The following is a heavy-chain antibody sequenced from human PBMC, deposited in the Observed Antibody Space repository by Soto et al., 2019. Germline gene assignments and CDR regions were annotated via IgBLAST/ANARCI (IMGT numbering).Heavy chain of an antibody. V-gene: IGHV4-38-2*02. J-gene: IGHJ4*02. CDR2: IYETGKT. Sequence: TSETLSLTCSVFGYSITTGYHWGWIRQPPGKGLEWIGTIYETGKTYYNPSLKSRVTMSVDTSKNQFSLKLTSVTAADTAVYYCARESYVTLFGVALRGMDYWGQGTLVTVSS. CDR3: ARESYVTLFGVALRGMDY. CDR1: GYSITTGYH. D-gene: IGHD3-3*01.